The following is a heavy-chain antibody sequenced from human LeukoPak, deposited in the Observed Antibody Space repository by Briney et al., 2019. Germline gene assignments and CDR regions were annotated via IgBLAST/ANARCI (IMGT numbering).Heavy chain of an antibody. V-gene: IGHV3-30*02. CDR2: IRYDGTNK. D-gene: IGHD6-13*01. CDR1: GFTFRSYG. CDR3: VRGAYSSSWLNFDY. Sequence: GGSLRPSCAASGFTFRSYGMHWVRQAPGKGLEWVAIIRYDGTNKYYADSVKGRFTVSRDNSKNTLYLQMNSLRAEDTAVYYCVRGAYSSSWLNFDYWGQGTLVTVSS. J-gene: IGHJ4*02.